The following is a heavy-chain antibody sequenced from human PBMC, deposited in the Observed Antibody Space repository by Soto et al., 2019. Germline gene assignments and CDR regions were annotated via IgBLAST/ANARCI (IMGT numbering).Heavy chain of an antibody. CDR1: GFTFSTYA. CDR2: IWFDGSNK. D-gene: IGHD1-26*01. CDR3: ARDYSGSYKVLFYLDF. Sequence: QVQLVESGGGVVQPGRSLRLSCAASGFTFSTYAMHWVRQAPGKGLEWVAVIWFDGSNKYYADSVRGRFTISRDNSKNTLYLQMNNVRAEDAAVYYWARDYSGSYKVLFYLDFWGQGALVTVSS. J-gene: IGHJ4*02. V-gene: IGHV3-33*01.